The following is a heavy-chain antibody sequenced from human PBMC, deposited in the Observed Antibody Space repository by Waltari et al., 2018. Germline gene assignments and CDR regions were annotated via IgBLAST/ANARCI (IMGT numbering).Heavy chain of an antibody. CDR2: IIPIFGTA. V-gene: IGHV1-69*12. J-gene: IGHJ4*02. CDR1: GGTFSSYA. CDR3: ARDSTGYCSGGSCSSGYY. Sequence: QVQLVQSGAEVKKPGSSVKVSCKASGGTFSSYAISWVRQAPGQGLGWMGGIIPIFGTANYAQNFQGRVTITADESTSTAYMELSSLRSEDTAVYYCARDSTGYCSGGSCSSGYYWGQGTLVTVSS. D-gene: IGHD2-15*01.